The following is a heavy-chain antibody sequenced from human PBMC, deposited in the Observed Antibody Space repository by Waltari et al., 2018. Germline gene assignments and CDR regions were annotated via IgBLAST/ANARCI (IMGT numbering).Heavy chain of an antibody. J-gene: IGHJ6*02. Sequence: QVQLQESGPGLVKPSEPLSLTCPVSGGSISSHYWSWIRQPPGKGLELIWDIYYGGSTNYNPSLKSRVTISVDTSKNQFSLKLSSVTAADTAVYYRARAKNWNEAGMDVWGQGTTVTVSS. V-gene: IGHV4-59*11. CDR3: ARAKNWNEAGMDV. CDR2: IYYGGST. CDR1: GGSISSHY. D-gene: IGHD1-1*01.